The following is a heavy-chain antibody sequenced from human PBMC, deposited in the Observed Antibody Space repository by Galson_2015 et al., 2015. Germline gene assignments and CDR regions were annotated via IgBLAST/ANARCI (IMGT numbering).Heavy chain of an antibody. V-gene: IGHV3-48*01. CDR3: ARDSSGPAY. Sequence: SLRLSCAASGFTFSSYSMNWVRQAPGKGLEWVSYISSSSSTIYYADSVKGRFTISRDNSKNTLYLQMNSLRAEDTAVYYCARDSSGPAYWGQGTLVTVSS. CDR1: GFTFSSYS. J-gene: IGHJ4*02. D-gene: IGHD6-25*01. CDR2: ISSSSSTI.